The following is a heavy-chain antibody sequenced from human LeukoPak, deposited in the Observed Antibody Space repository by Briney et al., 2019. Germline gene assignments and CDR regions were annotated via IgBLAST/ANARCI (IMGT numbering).Heavy chain of an antibody. CDR1: GGSISSSSYY. CDR2: IYYSGST. V-gene: IGHV4-39*01. CDR3: ARQLGYCMSSSCYADKVDY. D-gene: IGHD2-2*01. J-gene: IGHJ4*02. Sequence: PSETLSLTCTVSGGSISSSSYYWGWIRQPPGKGLEWIGSIYYSGSTYYHPSLKSRVTISVDTSKNQFSLKLSSVTAADTAVNYCARQLGYCMSSSCYADKVDYWGQGTLVTVSS.